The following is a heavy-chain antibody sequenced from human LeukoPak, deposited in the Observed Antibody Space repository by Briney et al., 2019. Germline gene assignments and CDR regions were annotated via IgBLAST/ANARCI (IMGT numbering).Heavy chain of an antibody. CDR2: IYYSGST. Sequence: SETLSLTCTVSGGSISSYYWSWIRQPPGKGLEWIGYIYYSGSTYYNPSLKSRVTISVDTSKNQVSLKLSSVTAADTAVYYCARHRYYYRSGSYYGAPYYMDVWGKGTTVTISS. CDR3: ARHRYYYRSGSYYGAPYYMDV. J-gene: IGHJ6*03. CDR1: GGSISSYY. V-gene: IGHV4-59*08. D-gene: IGHD3-10*01.